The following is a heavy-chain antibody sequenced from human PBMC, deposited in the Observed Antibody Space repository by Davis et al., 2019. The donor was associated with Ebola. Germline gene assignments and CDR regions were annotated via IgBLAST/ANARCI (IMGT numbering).Heavy chain of an antibody. Sequence: SETLSLTCTVSGGSISSYYWSWIRQPPGKGLEWIGYIYHSESSNYNPSLKSRVTISVDTSKNQFSLKLSSLTAADTAVYYCARGDSYYDPGGYYAGPEAPDHWGQGILVSVSS. V-gene: IGHV4-59*12. CDR1: GGSISSYY. J-gene: IGHJ4*02. D-gene: IGHD3-22*01. CDR3: ARGDSYYDPGGYYAGPEAPDH. CDR2: IYHSESS.